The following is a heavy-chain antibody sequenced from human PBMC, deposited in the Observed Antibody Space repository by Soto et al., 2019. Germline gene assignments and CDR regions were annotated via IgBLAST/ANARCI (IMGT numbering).Heavy chain of an antibody. D-gene: IGHD5-12*01. CDR2: ISAYNGNT. J-gene: IGHJ4*02. CDR3: ARDSDIVATTY. CDR1: GFTFSNYG. Sequence: ASMKGSFQASGFTFSNYGISWVRQAPGQGLEWMGWISAYNGNTNYAQKLQGRVTMTTDTSTSTAYMELRSLRSDGTAVYYCARDSDIVATTYWGQGTLVTVSS. V-gene: IGHV1-18*01.